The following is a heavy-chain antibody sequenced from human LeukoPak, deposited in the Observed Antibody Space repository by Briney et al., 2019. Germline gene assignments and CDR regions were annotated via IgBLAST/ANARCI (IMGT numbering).Heavy chain of an antibody. D-gene: IGHD2-15*01. CDR3: ARDTHRFFDY. CDR2: LKEDGTDK. V-gene: IGHV3-7*01. J-gene: IGHJ4*02. Sequence: GGSLRLSCAASRFTFSNYWMGWVHQAPGKGLEWVADLKEDGTDKYYVDSVKGRFTISRDNAKNSLYLQMNSLRADDTAVYYCARDTHRFFDYWGQGILVTVSS. CDR1: RFTFSNYW.